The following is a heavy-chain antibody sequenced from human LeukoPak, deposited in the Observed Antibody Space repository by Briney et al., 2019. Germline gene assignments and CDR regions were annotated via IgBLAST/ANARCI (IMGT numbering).Heavy chain of an antibody. D-gene: IGHD3-10*01. J-gene: IGHJ5*02. CDR1: GGSFSGYY. CDR2: INHSGST. V-gene: IGHV4-34*01. Sequence: SETLSLTCTVYGGSFSGYYWSWIRQPPGKGLEWIGEINHSGSTNYNPSLKSRVTISVDTSKNQFSLKLSSVTAADTAVYYCARVHSPYLWFGENWFDPWGQGTLVTVSS. CDR3: ARVHSPYLWFGENWFDP.